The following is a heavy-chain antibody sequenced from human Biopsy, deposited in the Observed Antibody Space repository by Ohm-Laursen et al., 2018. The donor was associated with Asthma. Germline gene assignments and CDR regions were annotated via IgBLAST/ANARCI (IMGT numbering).Heavy chain of an antibody. CDR3: AREDSSNWSHYYFDY. CDR1: GFTVSTNG. CDR2: IYSGGGT. V-gene: IGHV3-53*01. D-gene: IGHD3-22*01. J-gene: IGHJ4*02. Sequence: SLRLSCSAAGFTVSTNGMSWVRQPPGKGLEWVSVIYSGGGTYYADSVQGRVTISRDNSKNTLSLQMNSLRAEDTAVYYCAREDSSNWSHYYFDYWGQGTLVTVSS.